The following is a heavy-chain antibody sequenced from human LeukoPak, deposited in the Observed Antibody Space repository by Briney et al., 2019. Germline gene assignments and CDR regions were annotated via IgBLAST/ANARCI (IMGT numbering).Heavy chain of an antibody. CDR1: GFTFSSYA. Sequence: GGSLRLSCAASGFTFSSYAMSWVRQAPGKGLEWVSGISSGGSTYYADSMKGRFTISRDNSKNTLYLQMNSLRAEDTAVYYCAKDRLYGDPDDAFDIWGQGTMVTVSS. CDR2: ISSGGST. CDR3: AKDRLYGDPDDAFDI. D-gene: IGHD4-17*01. J-gene: IGHJ3*02. V-gene: IGHV3-23*01.